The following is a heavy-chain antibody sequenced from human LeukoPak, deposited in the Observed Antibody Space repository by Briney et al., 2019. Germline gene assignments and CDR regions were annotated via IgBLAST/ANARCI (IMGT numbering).Heavy chain of an antibody. D-gene: IGHD1-14*01. V-gene: IGHV4-4*02. CDR1: GGSISSSNW. CDR3: ARAEAAPNHFDY. CDR2: IYHSGST. Sequence: SETLSLTCAVSGGSISSSNWWSRVRQPPVKGLEWIGEIYHSGSTNYNPSLKSRVTISVDKSKNQFSLKLSSVTAADTAVYYCARAEAAPNHFDYWGQGTLVTVSS. J-gene: IGHJ4*02.